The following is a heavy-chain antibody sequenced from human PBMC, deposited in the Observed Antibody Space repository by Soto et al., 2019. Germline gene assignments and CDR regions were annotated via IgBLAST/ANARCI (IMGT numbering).Heavy chain of an antibody. CDR1: GFTLNNYN. CDR2: ISSSSSYI. D-gene: IGHD2-2*01. CDR3: ARGPSDIVVVPAAPYFDY. J-gene: IGHJ4*02. V-gene: IGHV3-21*01. Sequence: GGSLRLSCAASGFTLNNYNMNWVRQAPGKGLEWLSSISSSSSYIYYADSVKGRFTISRDNAKNSLYVQMNSLRAEDTAVYYCARGPSDIVVVPAAPYFDYWGQGTLVTVSS.